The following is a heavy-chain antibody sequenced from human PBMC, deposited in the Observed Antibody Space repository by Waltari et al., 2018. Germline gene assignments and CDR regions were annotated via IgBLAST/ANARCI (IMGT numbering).Heavy chain of an antibody. D-gene: IGHD2-21*02. CDR3: ARLEAYCGGDCDDY. CDR2: MNPNSGNT. Sequence: QVQLVQSGAEVKKPGASVKVSCQASGYTFTSYDINWVRQATGQGLEWMGWMNPNSGNTGYAQKFQGRVTMTRNTSISTAYMELSSLRSEDTAVYYCARLEAYCGGDCDDYWGQGTLVTVSS. CDR1: GYTFTSYD. V-gene: IGHV1-8*01. J-gene: IGHJ4*02.